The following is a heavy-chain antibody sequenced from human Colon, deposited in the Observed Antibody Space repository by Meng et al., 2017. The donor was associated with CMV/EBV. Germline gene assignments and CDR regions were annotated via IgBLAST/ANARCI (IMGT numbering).Heavy chain of an antibody. Sequence: GESLKISCAASGFTFSSYTMNWVRQAPGKGLEWVSSISSGSRSVYYADSVKGRFTISRDNAKSSLYLQMNSLTAEDTAVYYCARVRDSRLYYGIDVWGQGTTVTVSS. CDR2: ISSGSRSV. D-gene: IGHD2-15*01. CDR3: ARVRDSRLYYGIDV. J-gene: IGHJ6*02. V-gene: IGHV3-21*01. CDR1: GFTFSSYT.